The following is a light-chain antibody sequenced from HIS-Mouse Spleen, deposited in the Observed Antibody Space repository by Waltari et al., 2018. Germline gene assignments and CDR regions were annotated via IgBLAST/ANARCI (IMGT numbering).Light chain of an antibody. J-gene: IGLJ2*01. Sequence: SYEPTQPPSVSVSPGQTARITCSGDALPKKLAYWYQQKSGQAPVLVIYEDSKRPSGIPERFSGSSSGTMATLTISGAQVEDEADYYCYSTDSSGNHRVFGGGTKLTVL. CDR2: EDS. CDR3: YSTDSSGNHRV. CDR1: ALPKKL. V-gene: IGLV3-10*01.